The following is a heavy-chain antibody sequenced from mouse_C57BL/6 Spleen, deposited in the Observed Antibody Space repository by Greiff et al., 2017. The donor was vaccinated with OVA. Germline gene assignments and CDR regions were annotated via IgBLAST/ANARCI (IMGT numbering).Heavy chain of an antibody. D-gene: IGHD2-1*01. CDR2: IWSGGST. CDR1: GFSLTSYG. V-gene: IGHV2-4*01. J-gene: IGHJ4*01. Sequence: QVQLQQSGPGLVQPSQSLSITCTVSGFSLTSYGVHWVRQPPGKGLEWLGVIWSGGSTDYNAAFISRLSISKDNSKSQVFFKMNSLQADDTAIYYCAKKKEFYGNYSMDYWGQGTSVTVSS. CDR3: AKKKEFYGNYSMDY.